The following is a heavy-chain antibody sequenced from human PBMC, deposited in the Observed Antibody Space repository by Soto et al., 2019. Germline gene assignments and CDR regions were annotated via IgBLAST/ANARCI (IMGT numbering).Heavy chain of an antibody. J-gene: IGHJ4*02. D-gene: IGHD2-15*01. CDR1: GFTFSSYG. CDR2: ISYDGSNK. CDR3: AKDSTHLSRGGSDY. Sequence: GGSLRLSCAASGFTFSSYGMHWVRQAPGKGLEWVAVISYDGSNKYYADSVKGRFTISRDNSKNTLYLQMNSLRAEDTAVYYCAKDSTHLSRGGSDYWGQGTLVTVSS. V-gene: IGHV3-30*18.